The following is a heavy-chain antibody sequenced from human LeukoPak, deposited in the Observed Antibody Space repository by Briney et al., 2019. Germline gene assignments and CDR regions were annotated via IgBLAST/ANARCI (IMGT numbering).Heavy chain of an antibody. CDR3: ARDRGYYDSSGPHPSDY. V-gene: IGHV4-39*07. CDR1: GGFISSSSYY. CDR2: IYYSGST. Sequence: PSETLSLTCTVSGGFISSSSYYWGWIRQPPGKGLEWIGSIYYSGSTYYNPSLKSRVTISVDTSKNQFSLKLSSVTAADTAVYYCARDRGYYDSSGPHPSDYWGQGTLVTVSS. J-gene: IGHJ4*02. D-gene: IGHD3-22*01.